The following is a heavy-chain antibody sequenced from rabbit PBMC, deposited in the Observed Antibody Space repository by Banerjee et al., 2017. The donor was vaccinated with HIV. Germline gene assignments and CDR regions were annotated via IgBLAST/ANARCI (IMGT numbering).Heavy chain of an antibody. CDR2: INAVTGRA. D-gene: IGHD8-1*01. CDR1: GFSFSNKAV. Sequence: QEQLVESGGGLVRPEGSLKLSCTASGFSFSNKAVMCWVRQAPGKGLQWIACINAVTGRAVYASWAKGRFSFSKTSSTTVTLQMTSLTAGDTATYFCARDSGTSFSSYGMDLWGPGTLVTVS. CDR3: ARDSGTSFSSYGMDL. J-gene: IGHJ6*01. V-gene: IGHV1S45*01.